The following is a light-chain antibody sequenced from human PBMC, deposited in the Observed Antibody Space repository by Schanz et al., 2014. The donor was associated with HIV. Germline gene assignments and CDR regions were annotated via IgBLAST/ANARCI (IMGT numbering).Light chain of an antibody. CDR1: ASNIGHNY. CDR2: VTH. J-gene: IGLJ3*02. CDR3: GTWDSNLNDWL. V-gene: IGLV1-51*01. Sequence: QSVLTQPPSVSAAPGQRVTISCSGSASNIGHNYVSWFQQFPGTAPKLLIYVTHQRPSEIPDRFSGSKSGTSATLGITGLQTGDEADYYCGTWDSNLNDWLFGGGTKLTVL.